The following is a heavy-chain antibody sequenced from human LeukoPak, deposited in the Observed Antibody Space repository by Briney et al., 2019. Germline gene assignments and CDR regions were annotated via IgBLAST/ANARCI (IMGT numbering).Heavy chain of an antibody. CDR1: GFTFSSYS. CDR3: ARDARYCSGGSCCDY. J-gene: IGHJ4*02. D-gene: IGHD2-15*01. Sequence: PGGSLRLSCAASGFTFSSYSMNWVRQAPGKGLEWVSSISSSSSYIHYADSVKGRFTISRDNAKNSLYLQMNSLRAEDTAVYYCARDARYCSGGSCCDYWGQGTLVTVSS. CDR2: ISSSSSYI. V-gene: IGHV3-21*01.